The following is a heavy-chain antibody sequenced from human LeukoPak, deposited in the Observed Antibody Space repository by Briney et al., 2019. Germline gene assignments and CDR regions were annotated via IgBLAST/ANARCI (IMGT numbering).Heavy chain of an antibody. CDR1: GFTFSTYV. J-gene: IGHJ4*02. Sequence: GGPLRLSCSASGFTFSTYVVHCPRQSRGKGLEYVSAISSNGDNTYYADSVKGRFNISRDNLKNTLYLQMGSLRADDTAVCDRARGTGYWGQGTLVTVSS. V-gene: IGHV3-64D*06. CDR2: ISSNGDNT. CDR3: ARGTGY.